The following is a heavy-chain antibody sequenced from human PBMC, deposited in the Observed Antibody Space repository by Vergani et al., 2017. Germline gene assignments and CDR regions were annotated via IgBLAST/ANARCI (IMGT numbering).Heavy chain of an antibody. Sequence: EVHLEESGGGLVQPGGSLRLSCAASGFTFGDYYMAWIRLAPGKGLDWVASIKRDGTETFYVDSMKGRFTISRDNAKTTLYLQMNSLRDEDRGVYYCARISGGSAPYFGYWGQGTLVTVAS. V-gene: IGHV3-7*01. CDR3: ARISGGSAPYFGY. D-gene: IGHD2-15*01. J-gene: IGHJ1*01. CDR2: IKRDGTET. CDR1: GFTFGDYY.